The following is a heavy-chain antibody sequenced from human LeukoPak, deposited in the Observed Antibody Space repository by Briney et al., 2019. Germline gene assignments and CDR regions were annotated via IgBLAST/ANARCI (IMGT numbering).Heavy chain of an antibody. Sequence: SETLSLTCAVYGGSFSGYYWSWIRQPPGKGLEWIGYIYHSGSTYYNPSLKSRVTISVDRSKNQFSLKLSSVTAADTAVYYCARGWATVTTGGFDYWGQGTLVTVSS. CDR1: GGSFSGYY. CDR3: ARGWATVTTGGFDY. J-gene: IGHJ4*02. V-gene: IGHV4-34*01. CDR2: IYHSGST. D-gene: IGHD4-17*01.